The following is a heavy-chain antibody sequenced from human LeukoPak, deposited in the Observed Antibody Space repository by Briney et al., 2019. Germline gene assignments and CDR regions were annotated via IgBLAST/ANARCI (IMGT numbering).Heavy chain of an antibody. V-gene: IGHV3-30*18. D-gene: IGHD5-18*01. CDR1: GFTFSSYG. Sequence: GGSLRLSCAASGFTFSSYGMYWVRQAPGKGLEWVAVISYDGSNKDYADSVKGRFTISRDNAKNTLYLQMNSLRAEGTAVYYCAKDPRRGYSYGHAKRTYMDVWGKGTTVTVSS. CDR2: ISYDGSNK. J-gene: IGHJ6*03. CDR3: AKDPRRGYSYGHAKRTYMDV.